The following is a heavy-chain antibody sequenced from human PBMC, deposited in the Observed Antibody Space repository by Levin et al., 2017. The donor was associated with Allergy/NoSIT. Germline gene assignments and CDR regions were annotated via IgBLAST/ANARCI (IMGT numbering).Heavy chain of an antibody. CDR3: ASWTGRDY. V-gene: IGHV3-7*03. CDR2: IKQDGSEK. D-gene: IGHD3-10*01. Sequence: LSLTCAASGFPFNNYWMTWVRQAPGKGLEWVANIKQDGSEKYYVDSVKGRFTISRDNAKNSLYLQMTSLRAEDTAVYYCASWTGRDYWGQGTLVTVSS. CDR1: GFPFNNYW. J-gene: IGHJ4*02.